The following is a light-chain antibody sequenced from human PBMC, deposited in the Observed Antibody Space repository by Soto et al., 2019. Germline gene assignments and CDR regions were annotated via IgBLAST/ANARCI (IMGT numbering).Light chain of an antibody. Sequence: EIVLTQSPGTLSLSPGERATLSCRASQSVSSSYLAWYQQKPGQAPRLLIYGASSRATGIPDRFSGSWSGTDFTLTISRLEPEDFAVYYCQQYGSSPKTFGQGTKVEIE. CDR1: QSVSSSY. J-gene: IGKJ1*01. CDR3: QQYGSSPKT. CDR2: GAS. V-gene: IGKV3-20*01.